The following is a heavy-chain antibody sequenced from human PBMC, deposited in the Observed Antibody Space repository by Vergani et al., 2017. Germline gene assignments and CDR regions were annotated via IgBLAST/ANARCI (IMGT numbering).Heavy chain of an antibody. CDR2: ISWNSGSI. Sequence: EVQLVESGGGLVQPGRSLRLSCAASGFTFDDYAMHWVRQAPGKGLEWVSGISWNSGSIGYADSVKGRFTISRDNAKNSLYLQMNSLRAEDTALYYCANDIRRGRRITMIVVVPDAFDIWGQGTMVTVSS. V-gene: IGHV3-9*01. J-gene: IGHJ3*02. D-gene: IGHD3-22*01. CDR1: GFTFDDYA. CDR3: ANDIRRGRRITMIVVVPDAFDI.